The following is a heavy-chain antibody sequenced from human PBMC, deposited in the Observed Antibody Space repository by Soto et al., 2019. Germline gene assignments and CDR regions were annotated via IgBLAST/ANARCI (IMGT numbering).Heavy chain of an antibody. D-gene: IGHD2-2*01. Sequence: SVKVSCKVYGYSLSDLSIDWVRKAPGKGLEWMGGLDAEDGETIYAQKLQGRGTMTEDTSTDTAYMELSSLTSEDTAMYYCATLPRTIERTPAAIWSFDSWGQGTLVTVSS. CDR1: GYSLSDLS. CDR3: ATLPRTIERTPAAIWSFDS. V-gene: IGHV1-24*01. J-gene: IGHJ4*02. CDR2: LDAEDGET.